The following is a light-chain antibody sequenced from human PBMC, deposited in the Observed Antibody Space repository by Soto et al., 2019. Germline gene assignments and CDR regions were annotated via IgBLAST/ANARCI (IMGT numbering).Light chain of an antibody. V-gene: IGLV2-14*03. CDR2: EVS. J-gene: IGLJ1*01. Sequence: SVLTQPASVSWSPGQSITISCTGNSSYVGAYDFVSWYQQHPDKAPKLMIYEVSNRPSGVSNRFSGSKSVNTATLTISGLQAEDEADYYCSSYTSSSTRVFGTGTKVTVL. CDR1: SSYVGAYDF. CDR3: SSYTSSSTRV.